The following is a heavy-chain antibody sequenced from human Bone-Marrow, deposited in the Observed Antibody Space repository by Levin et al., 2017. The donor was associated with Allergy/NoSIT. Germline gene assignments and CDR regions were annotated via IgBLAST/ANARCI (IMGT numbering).Heavy chain of an antibody. Sequence: ASGPTLVKPTQTLTLTCTFSGFSLSTSGVGVGWIRQPPGKALEWLALIYWDDDKRYSPSLKSRLTITKDTSKNQVVLTMTNMDPVDTATYYCAHRRPITMVRGSEGAVFDYWGQGTLVTVSS. J-gene: IGHJ4*02. CDR3: AHRRPITMVRGSEGAVFDY. D-gene: IGHD3-10*01. CDR1: GFSLSTSGVG. V-gene: IGHV2-5*02. CDR2: IYWDDDK.